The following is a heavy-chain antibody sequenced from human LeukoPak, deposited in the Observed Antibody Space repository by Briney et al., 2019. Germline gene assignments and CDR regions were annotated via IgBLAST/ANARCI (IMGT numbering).Heavy chain of an antibody. V-gene: IGHV4-4*02. CDR3: AREADEGLFDY. CDR1: GGSISSSNW. CDR2: IYYSGST. Sequence: PSETLSLTCAVSGGSISSSNWWSWVRQPPGKGLEWIGYIYYSGSTNYNPSLKSRVTTSVDTSKNQFSLKLSSVTAADTAVYYCAREADEGLFDYWGQGTLVTVSS. J-gene: IGHJ4*02.